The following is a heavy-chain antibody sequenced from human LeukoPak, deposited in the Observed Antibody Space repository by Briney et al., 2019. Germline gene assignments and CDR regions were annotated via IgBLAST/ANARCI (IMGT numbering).Heavy chain of an antibody. CDR1: GFTFSSYA. V-gene: IGHV3-23*01. D-gene: IGHD6-6*01. CDR2: ISGSGGST. Sequence: PGGSLRLSCAASGFTFSSYAMSWVRQAPGKGLEWVSIISGSGGSTYYADSVKGRFTISRDNSKNTLYLQMNSLRADDTAVSYCAKGVQQLVQYFDYWGQGTLVTVSS. J-gene: IGHJ4*02. CDR3: AKGVQQLVQYFDY.